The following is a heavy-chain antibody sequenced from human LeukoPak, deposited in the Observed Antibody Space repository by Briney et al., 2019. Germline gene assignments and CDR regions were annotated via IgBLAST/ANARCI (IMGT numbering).Heavy chain of an antibody. V-gene: IGHV3-15*01. J-gene: IGHJ3*02. CDR1: GFTFSSYG. CDR3: TTGIRGYSLDALDI. Sequence: PGGSLRLSCAASGFTFSSYGMNWVRQAPGKGLEWVGRFKSKTDGGTTDHAAPVKGRFIISGDDSKNTLYLQMNNLKTEDTAVYYCTTGIRGYSLDALDIWGQGTMVTVSS. CDR2: FKSKTDGGTT. D-gene: IGHD5-18*01.